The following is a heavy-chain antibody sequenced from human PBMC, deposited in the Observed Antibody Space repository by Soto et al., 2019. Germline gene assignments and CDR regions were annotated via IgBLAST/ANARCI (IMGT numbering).Heavy chain of an antibody. V-gene: IGHV1-69*12. D-gene: IGHD1-26*01. Sequence: QVQLVQSGAEVKKPGSSVKVSCKASGGTFSSYAISWVRQAPGQGLEWMGGIIPIFGTADYSQTFQGRVTITADESTSTAYMELSSLRSEDTAVYYCASHTGSSPEGRYYYGMDVWGQGTTVTVCS. J-gene: IGHJ6*02. CDR2: IIPIFGTA. CDR3: ASHTGSSPEGRYYYGMDV. CDR1: GGTFSSYA.